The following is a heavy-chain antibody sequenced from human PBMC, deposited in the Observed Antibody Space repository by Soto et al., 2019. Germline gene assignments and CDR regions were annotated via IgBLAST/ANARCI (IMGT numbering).Heavy chain of an antibody. CDR2: IYYSGST. J-gene: IGHJ4*02. CDR1: GGSLSSYY. V-gene: IGHV4-59*01. D-gene: IGHD5-18*01. Sequence: PSETLSLTCTVSGGSLSSYYWSCILQPPGKGLEWIGYIYYSGSTNYNPSLKSRVTISVDTSKNQFSLKLSSVTAADTAVYYCARWRYSYGCDYWGQGTLVTVSS. CDR3: ARWRYSYGCDY.